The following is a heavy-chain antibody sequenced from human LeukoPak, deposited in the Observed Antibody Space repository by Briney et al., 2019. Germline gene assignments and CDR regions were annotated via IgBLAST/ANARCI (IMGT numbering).Heavy chain of an antibody. CDR3: VRDSDDYYWALAF. Sequence: SQTLSLTCAISGDSVSNNIATWNWVRQSPSRGLEWLGRTYYRSRWGNDYAISVKSRITNNPDTSRNQFSLQLNSVTPEDTAVYYCVRDSDDYYWALAFWGQGTPVTVSS. V-gene: IGHV6-1*01. CDR1: GDSVSNNIAT. J-gene: IGHJ4*02. CDR2: TYYRSRWGN. D-gene: IGHD3-10*01.